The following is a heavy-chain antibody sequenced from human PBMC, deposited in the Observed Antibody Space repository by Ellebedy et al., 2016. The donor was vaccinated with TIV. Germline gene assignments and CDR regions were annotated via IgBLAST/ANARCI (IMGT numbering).Heavy chain of an antibody. D-gene: IGHD6-13*01. CDR1: GFTFSNYA. CDR2: ISGSGGST. V-gene: IGHV3-23*01. J-gene: IGHJ4*02. CDR3: AKDRIGGIPLAGYLDY. Sequence: GGSLRLXXAASGFTFSNYAMSWVRQAPGKGLEWVSSISGSGGSTYYADSVKGRFTISRDSSKNTLYLQMNSLRAEDTAVYYCAKDRIGGIPLAGYLDYWGQGALVTVSS.